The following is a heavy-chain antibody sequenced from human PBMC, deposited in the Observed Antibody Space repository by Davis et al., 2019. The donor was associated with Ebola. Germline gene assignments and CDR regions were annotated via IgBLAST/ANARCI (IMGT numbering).Heavy chain of an antibody. V-gene: IGHV3-30*02. D-gene: IGHD4/OR15-4a*01. J-gene: IGHJ2*01. CDR1: GFTFSFYG. CDR2: IRRDGGNK. Sequence: GESLKISCAASGFTFSFYGMHWVRQAPGKGLEWVAFIRRDGGNKYYADSVKGRFTISRDNSKNTLYLQMNSLRAEDTALYYCAKDKTMATQYWYFDLWGRGTLVTVSS. CDR3: AKDKTMATQYWYFDL.